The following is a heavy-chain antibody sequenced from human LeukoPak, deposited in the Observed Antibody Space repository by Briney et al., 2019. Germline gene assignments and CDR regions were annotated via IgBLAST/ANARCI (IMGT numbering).Heavy chain of an antibody. V-gene: IGHV1-2*02. CDR2: INPNSGGT. CDR3: ASLIQNVYYGSEGAGYFDL. D-gene: IGHD3-10*01. Sequence: ASVKVSCKASGYTFTGYYMHWVRQAPGQGLEWMGSINPNSGGTNYAQKFQGRVTMTRDTSISTAYMELSSLRPEDTAMYYCASLIQNVYYGSEGAGYFDLWGRGTLVTVSS. J-gene: IGHJ2*01. CDR1: GYTFTGYY.